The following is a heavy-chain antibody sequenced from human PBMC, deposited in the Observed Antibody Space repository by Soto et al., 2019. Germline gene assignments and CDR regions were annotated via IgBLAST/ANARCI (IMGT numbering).Heavy chain of an antibody. Sequence: QVQLQQWGAGLLKPSETLSLTCAVYGGSFSGYYWSWIRQPPGKGLEWIGEINHSGSTNYNPSLKSRVTISVDTSKNQFSLKLSSVTAADTAVYYCARTYYYDSSGYYPLGQGTLVTVSS. CDR3: ARTYYYDSSGYYP. J-gene: IGHJ5*02. D-gene: IGHD3-22*01. CDR2: INHSGST. CDR1: GGSFSGYY. V-gene: IGHV4-34*01.